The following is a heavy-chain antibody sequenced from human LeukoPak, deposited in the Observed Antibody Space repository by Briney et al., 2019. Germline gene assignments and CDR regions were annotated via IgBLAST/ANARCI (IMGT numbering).Heavy chain of an antibody. CDR1: GFSFSSYW. J-gene: IGHJ4*02. D-gene: IGHD6-13*01. Sequence: AGGSLRLSCLASGFSFSSYWMNWVRQAQGKGPEWLANIKQDGSQTYYVDSVKCRFTISRDNAKNSLYLQMNSLRAGDTAVYYCATDAVGDSWSDYWGQGTLVTVSS. V-gene: IGHV3-7*01. CDR2: IKQDGSQT. CDR3: ATDAVGDSWSDY.